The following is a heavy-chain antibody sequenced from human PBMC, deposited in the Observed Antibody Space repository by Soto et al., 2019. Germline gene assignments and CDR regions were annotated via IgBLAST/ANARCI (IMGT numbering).Heavy chain of an antibody. V-gene: IGHV6-1*01. CDR1: GDRVSSNSAA. CDR3: ARTYGYSSSWYQTTYYYYYYMDV. Sequence: SQTLSLTCAISGDRVSSNSAAWNWIRPSPSRGLEWLGRTYYRSKWYNDYAVSVKSRITINPDTSKNQFSLQLNSVTPEDTAVYYCARTYGYSSSWYQTTYYYYYYMDVWGKGTTVTVSS. D-gene: IGHD6-13*01. J-gene: IGHJ6*03. CDR2: TYYRSKWYN.